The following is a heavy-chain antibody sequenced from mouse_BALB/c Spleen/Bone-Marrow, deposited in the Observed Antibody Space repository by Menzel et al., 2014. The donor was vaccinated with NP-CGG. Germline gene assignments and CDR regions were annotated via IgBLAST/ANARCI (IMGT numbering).Heavy chain of an antibody. CDR2: IDPGTGRT. J-gene: IGHJ2*01. Sequence: QVQLQQSGAELVKPGASAKLSCKASGYTFTSYWMHWVKQRPGQGLEWIGEIDPGTGRTDYNKKFKSRAALTVDKSSSTAYMHLSSLTSEDSAVYYRARINGYDYWGQGTTLTVSS. D-gene: IGHD2-2*01. V-gene: IGHV1S81*02. CDR3: ARINGYDY. CDR1: GYTFTSYW.